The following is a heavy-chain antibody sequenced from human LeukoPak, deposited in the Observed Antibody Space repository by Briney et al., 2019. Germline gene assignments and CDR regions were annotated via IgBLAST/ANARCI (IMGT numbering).Heavy chain of an antibody. V-gene: IGHV1-2*02. D-gene: IGHD3-3*01. Sequence: ASVKVSCKVSGYTLTELSMHWVRQAPGQGLEWMGWINPNSGGTNYAQKFQGRVTMTRDTSISTAYMELSRLRSDDTAVYYCAGVLRFLEWSDDAFDIWGQGTMVTVSS. J-gene: IGHJ3*02. CDR1: GYTLTELS. CDR3: AGVLRFLEWSDDAFDI. CDR2: INPNSGGT.